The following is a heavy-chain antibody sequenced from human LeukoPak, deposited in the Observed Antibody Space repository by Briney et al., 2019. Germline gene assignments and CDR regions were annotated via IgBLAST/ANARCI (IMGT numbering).Heavy chain of an antibody. V-gene: IGHV3-30*01. D-gene: IGHD3-10*01. CDR3: AIDSTYYYESGSSGPHYFDK. CDR2: ISSGGSFQ. J-gene: IGHJ4*02. Sequence: GGSLTLYCAASGFTFNNYPMHWVRQAPGKGLEWVSIISSGGSFQYYADSVKGRFTISSDNSKNTLYLQLNSLRGEDTAFYYCAIDSTYYYESGSSGPHYFDKWGQGTLVTVSS. CDR1: GFTFNNYP.